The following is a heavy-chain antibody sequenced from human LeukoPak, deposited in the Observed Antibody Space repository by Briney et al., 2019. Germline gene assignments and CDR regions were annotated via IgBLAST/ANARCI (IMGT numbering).Heavy chain of an antibody. J-gene: IGHJ4*02. V-gene: IGHV1-2*02. CDR3: ARVTYDRSGYYNGIPY. D-gene: IGHD3-22*01. CDR1: GYTFTGYF. CDR2: INPSSGAT. Sequence: ASVKVSCKASGYTFTGYFIHWVRQAPGQGLEWKGWINPSSGATNYAQNFQGRVTLTREMSISTAYMEVSRLLSDDTAVYYCARVTYDRSGYYNGIPYWGQGTLVIVSS.